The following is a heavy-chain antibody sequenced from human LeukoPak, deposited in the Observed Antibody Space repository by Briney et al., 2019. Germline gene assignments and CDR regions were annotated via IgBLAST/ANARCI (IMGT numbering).Heavy chain of an antibody. D-gene: IGHD2-2*02. V-gene: IGHV3-48*03. Sequence: GGSLRLSCAASGFTFSSYEVNWVRQAPGKGLEWVSYISSSGSTIYYADSVKGRFTISRDNAKNSLYLQMNSLRAEDTAVYFCTRGGYCSSTSCYKNGMDVWGKGTTVTVSS. CDR1: GFTFSSYE. CDR2: ISSSGSTI. CDR3: TRGGYCSSTSCYKNGMDV. J-gene: IGHJ6*04.